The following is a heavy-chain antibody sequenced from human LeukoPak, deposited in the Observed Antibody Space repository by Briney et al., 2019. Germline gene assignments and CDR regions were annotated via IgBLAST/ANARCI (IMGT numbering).Heavy chain of an antibody. CDR3: AKSPDWGYSYGYLSPDY. D-gene: IGHD5-18*01. Sequence: GGSLRLSCAASGFTFSSYAMSWVRQAPGKGPEWVSSISGSGDSTYYADSVKGRFTISRDNSKNTLYLQMNSLRAEDTAVYYCAKSPDWGYSYGYLSPDYWGQGTLVTVSS. CDR1: GFTFSSYA. CDR2: ISGSGDST. J-gene: IGHJ4*02. V-gene: IGHV3-23*01.